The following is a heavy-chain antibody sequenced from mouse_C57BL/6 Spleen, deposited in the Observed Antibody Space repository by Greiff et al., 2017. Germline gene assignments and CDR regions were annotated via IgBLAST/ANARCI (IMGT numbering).Heavy chain of an antibody. CDR3: ARRITTVDFDY. CDR2: VTTNYGTT. J-gene: IGHJ2*01. V-gene: IGHV1-39*01. CDR1: GYSFTDYN. Sequence: VQLQQSGPELVKPGASVKISCKASGYSFTDYNINWVKKSNGTSLEWIGVVTTNYGTTSYNQKFMGKATLTVDQSSSTAYMQLNSPTSEDSPVDYCARRITTVDFDYWGQGTTLTVSS. D-gene: IGHD1-1*01.